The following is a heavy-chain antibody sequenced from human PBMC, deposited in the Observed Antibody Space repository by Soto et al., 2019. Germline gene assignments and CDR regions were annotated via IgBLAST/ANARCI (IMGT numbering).Heavy chain of an antibody. CDR2: IRGSGGST. Sequence: GGSLRLSCAASGFTFSSYAMSWVRQAPGKGLEWVSAIRGSGGSTYYADSVKGRFTISRDNSKNTLYLQMNSLRAEDTAVYYCAKDFGDDFWSGLDWFDPWGQGTLVTVSS. J-gene: IGHJ5*02. CDR3: AKDFGDDFWSGLDWFDP. CDR1: GFTFSSYA. D-gene: IGHD3-3*01. V-gene: IGHV3-23*01.